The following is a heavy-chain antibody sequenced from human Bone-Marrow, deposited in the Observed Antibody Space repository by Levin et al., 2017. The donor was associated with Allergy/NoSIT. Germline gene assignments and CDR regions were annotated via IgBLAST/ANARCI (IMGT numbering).Heavy chain of an antibody. V-gene: IGHV3-33*01. Sequence: LSLPCAASGFTFPSYGMHWVRQAPGKGLEWVAVMWSHGNREDYADAVKGRFTISRDTSKNTLYLQMNSLRAEDTAVYYCARDDDTSSHFSLFNYWGQGTLVTVSP. J-gene: IGHJ4*02. CDR3: ARDDDTSSHFSLFNY. D-gene: IGHD2-2*01. CDR2: MWSHGNRE. CDR1: GFTFPSYG.